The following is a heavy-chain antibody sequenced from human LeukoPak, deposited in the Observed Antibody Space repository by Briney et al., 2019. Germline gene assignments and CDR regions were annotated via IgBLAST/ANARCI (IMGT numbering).Heavy chain of an antibody. J-gene: IGHJ4*02. D-gene: IGHD1-1*01. CDR2: INHSGST. CDR3: ARSFTTTPISFDY. V-gene: IGHV4-34*01. Sequence: SETLSLTCAVYGGSFSGYYWSWIRQPPGKGLEWIGEINHSGSTNYNPSLKSRVTISVDTSKNQFSLKLSSVTATDTAVYYCARSFTTTPISFDYWGQGTLVTVSS. CDR1: GGSFSGYY.